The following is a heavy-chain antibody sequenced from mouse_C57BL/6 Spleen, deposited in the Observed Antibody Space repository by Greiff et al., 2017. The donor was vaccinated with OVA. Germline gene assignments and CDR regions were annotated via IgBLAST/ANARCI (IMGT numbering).Heavy chain of an antibody. J-gene: IGHJ3*01. CDR2: IRSKSSNYAT. V-gene: IGHV10-3*01. Sequence: EVQLVESGGGLVQPKGSLKLSCAASGFTFNTYAMHWVRQAPGKGLEWVARIRSKSSNYATYYADSVKDRFTISRDDSQSMLYLQMNNLKTEDTAMYYCVRGVDSSGPAWFAYWGQGTLVTVSA. D-gene: IGHD3-2*02. CDR1: GFTFNTYA. CDR3: VRGVDSSGPAWFAY.